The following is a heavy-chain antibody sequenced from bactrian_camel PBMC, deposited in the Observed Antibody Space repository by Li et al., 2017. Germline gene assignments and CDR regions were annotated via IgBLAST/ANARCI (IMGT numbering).Heavy chain of an antibody. CDR3: AADRWCEIEGDFRY. V-gene: IGHV3S6*01. J-gene: IGHJ6*01. CDR2: IYPDGKTP. Sequence: HVQLVESGGGLVQPGGSLRLSCAASESTYRSICMAWFRLPPGKEGQGRDGVAIIYPDGKTPYYDRSVKGRFTISRDNALELQMNNLKPEDTAMYYCAADRWCEIEGDFRYWGEGTQVTVS. CDR1: ESTYRSIC. D-gene: IGHD6*01.